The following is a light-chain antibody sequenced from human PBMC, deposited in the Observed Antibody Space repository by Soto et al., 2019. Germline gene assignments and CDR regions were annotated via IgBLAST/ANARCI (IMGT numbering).Light chain of an antibody. J-gene: IGLJ3*02. Sequence: QSALTQPRSVSGSPGQSVTISCTGTNTDVGAYDYVSWYRRHPGKAPKLMIYDVSMRPSGVPDRFSGSKSGNTASLTISGRLAADEAADYCCSSAGSYTLVVFGGGTKLTVL. CDR2: DVS. V-gene: IGLV2-11*01. CDR1: NTDVGAYDY. CDR3: CSSAGSYTLVV.